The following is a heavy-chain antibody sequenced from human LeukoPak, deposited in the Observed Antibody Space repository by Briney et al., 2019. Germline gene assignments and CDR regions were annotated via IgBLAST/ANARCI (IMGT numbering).Heavy chain of an antibody. CDR1: GFTFSTYA. Sequence: GGSLRLSCSASGFTFSTYAMHWVRQAPGKGLEYVSAITYNGGTTYYADSVKGRFTISRDNSKNTLYFQMSSLRPEDTAMYYCVRGPIGLPGIDYWGQGTLVTVSS. V-gene: IGHV3-64D*06. J-gene: IGHJ4*02. CDR3: VRGPIGLPGIDY. CDR2: ITYNGGTT. D-gene: IGHD3-10*01.